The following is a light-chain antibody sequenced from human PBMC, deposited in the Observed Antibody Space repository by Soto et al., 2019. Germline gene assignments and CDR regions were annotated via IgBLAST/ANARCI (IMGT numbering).Light chain of an antibody. V-gene: IGLV2-23*01. CDR2: EGS. CDR3: CSYAGSTTLM. J-gene: IGLJ3*02. Sequence: QSALTQPASVSGSPGQSITISCTGTSSDVGSYNPVSWYQQYPGKAPKLMIYEGSQRPSGVSHRFSGSKSGNTASLTISGLQAEDEADYYCCSYAGSTTLMFGGGTKLT. CDR1: SSDVGSYNP.